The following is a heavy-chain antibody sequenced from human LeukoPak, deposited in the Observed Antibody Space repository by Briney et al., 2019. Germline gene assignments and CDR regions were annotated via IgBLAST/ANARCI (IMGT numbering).Heavy chain of an antibody. CDR3: ARLSTGGYYYGSGFDY. CDR1: GGTFSNYG. CDR2: IIPSFGTA. V-gene: IGHV1-69*01. D-gene: IGHD3-10*01. Sequence: ASVTVSRKASGGTFSNYGMSWVRQAPGQGLEWMGGIIPSFGTANYAQKFQGRVTITADESTSTAYMELSSLRSEDTAVYYCARLSTGGYYYGSGFDYWGQGTLVTVSS. J-gene: IGHJ4*02.